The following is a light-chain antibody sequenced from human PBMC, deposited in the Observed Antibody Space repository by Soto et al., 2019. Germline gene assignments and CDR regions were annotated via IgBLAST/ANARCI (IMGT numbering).Light chain of an antibody. CDR1: SSDIGSYNR. V-gene: IGLV2-11*01. CDR3: CSYEGTYTLL. J-gene: IGLJ2*01. Sequence: QSALTQPRSVSGSPGQSVTISCTGTSSDIGSYNRVSWYQQHPGKAPKLVIYDVIKRTAGVPARFSASKSGNTASLTISGLQAEDEADYYCCSYEGTYTLLFGGGTKLTVL. CDR2: DVI.